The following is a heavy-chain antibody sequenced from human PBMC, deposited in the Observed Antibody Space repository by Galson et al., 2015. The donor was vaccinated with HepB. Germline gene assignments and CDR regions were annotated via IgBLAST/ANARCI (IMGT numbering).Heavy chain of an antibody. CDR2: IWYDGSNK. CDR1: GFTFSSYG. J-gene: IGHJ5*02. Sequence: SLRLSCAASGFTFSSYGMHWVRQAPGKGLEWVALIWYDGSNKYYADSVKGRFTISRDNSKNTLYLQMNSLRAEDTAVYYCVRNHYGGSSAYENWFDPWGQGILVTVSS. V-gene: IGHV3-33*01. D-gene: IGHD4-23*01. CDR3: VRNHYGGSSAYENWFDP.